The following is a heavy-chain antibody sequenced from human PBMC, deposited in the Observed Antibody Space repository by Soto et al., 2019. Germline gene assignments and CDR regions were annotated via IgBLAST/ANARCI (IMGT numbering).Heavy chain of an antibody. CDR1: GYTFTSYA. Sequence: ASVKVSCKASGYTFTSYAMHWLRQAPGQRLEWMGWINAGNGNTKYSQKFQGRVTITRDTSASTAYMELSSLRSEDTAVYYCAIEGTDLDAFDIWGQGTMVTVSS. CDR3: AIEGTDLDAFDI. CDR2: INAGNGNT. V-gene: IGHV1-3*01. J-gene: IGHJ3*02.